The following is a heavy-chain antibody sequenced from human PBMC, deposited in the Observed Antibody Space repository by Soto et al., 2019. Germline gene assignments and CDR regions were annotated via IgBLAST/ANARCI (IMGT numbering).Heavy chain of an antibody. V-gene: IGHV3-30*18. CDR3: AKEVSGDYYDSSGPFDY. D-gene: IGHD3-22*01. J-gene: IGHJ4*02. Sequence: GGSLRLSCAASGFTYSSYGMHWVRQAPGKGVEWVAVISYDGSNKYYADSVKGRFTISRDNSKNTLYLQMNSLRAEDTAVYYCAKEVSGDYYDSSGPFDYWGQGTLVTVSS. CDR2: ISYDGSNK. CDR1: GFTYSSYG.